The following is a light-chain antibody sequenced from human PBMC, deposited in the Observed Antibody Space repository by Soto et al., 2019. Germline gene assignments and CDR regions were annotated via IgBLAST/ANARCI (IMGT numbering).Light chain of an antibody. CDR3: CSYAGTYKV. Sequence: QSALTQPRSVSGSRGQSVTISCTGTSSDVGAYNYVSWYQHHPGKAPKLIIYDVTKRPSGVPDRFSGSKSGNTASLTISGLQADDEADYYCCSYAGTYKVFGTGTKVTVL. CDR1: SSDVGAYNY. J-gene: IGLJ1*01. CDR2: DVT. V-gene: IGLV2-11*01.